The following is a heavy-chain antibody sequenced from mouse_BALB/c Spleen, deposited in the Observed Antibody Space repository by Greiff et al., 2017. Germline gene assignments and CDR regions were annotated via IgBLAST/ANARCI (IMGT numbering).Heavy chain of an antibody. D-gene: IGHD1-2*01. J-gene: IGHJ3*01. CDR2: IWAGGST. CDR3: ARDGDTTAFAY. V-gene: IGHV2-9*02. Sequence: VQLKESGPGLVAPSQSLSITCTVSGFSLTSYGVHWVRQPPGKGLEWLGVIWAGGSTNYNSALMSRLSISKDNSKSQVFLKMNSLQTDDTAMYYCARDGDTTAFAYWGQGTLVTVSA. CDR1: GFSLTSYG.